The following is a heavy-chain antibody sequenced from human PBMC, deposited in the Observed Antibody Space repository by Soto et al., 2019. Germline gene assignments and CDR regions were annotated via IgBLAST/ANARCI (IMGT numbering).Heavy chain of an antibody. CDR1: GGSITSYY. CDR2: MYYGGST. J-gene: IGHJ4*02. Sequence: PSETLSLTCTVSGGSITSYYWSWIRQPPGKGLEWIGYMYYGGSTNYNPSLKSRVTISVDTSKNQFSLKVTSVTAEDTAVYYCARGGGSSWYSNFDFWGQGTLVTVS. CDR3: ARGGGSSWYSNFDF. V-gene: IGHV4-59*01. D-gene: IGHD6-13*01.